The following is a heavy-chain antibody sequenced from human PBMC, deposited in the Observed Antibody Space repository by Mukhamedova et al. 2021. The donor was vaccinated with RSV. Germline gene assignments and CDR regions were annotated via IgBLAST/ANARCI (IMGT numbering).Heavy chain of an antibody. V-gene: IGHV1-69*06. CDR3: ARRASEYYYYMDV. CDR2: IIPIFGTA. J-gene: IGHJ6*03. Sequence: GGIIPIFGTANYAQKFQGRVTITADKSTSTAYMELSSLRSEDTAVYYCARRASEYYYYMDVWGKGTTVTVSS.